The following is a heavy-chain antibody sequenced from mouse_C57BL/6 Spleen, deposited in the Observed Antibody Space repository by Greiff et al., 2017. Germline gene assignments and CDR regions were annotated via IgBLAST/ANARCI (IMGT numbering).Heavy chain of an antibody. Sequence: EVQRVESGGDLVKPGGSLKLSCAASGFTFSSYGMSWVRQTPDKRLEWVATISRGGSYTYYPDSVKGRFTLARDNAKNTLYLQMSSLKYEDTAMYYCARDDYDECFDYWGQGTTLTVSS. J-gene: IGHJ2*01. CDR1: GFTFSSYG. CDR2: ISRGGSYT. D-gene: IGHD2-4*01. V-gene: IGHV5-6*01. CDR3: ARDDYDECFDY.